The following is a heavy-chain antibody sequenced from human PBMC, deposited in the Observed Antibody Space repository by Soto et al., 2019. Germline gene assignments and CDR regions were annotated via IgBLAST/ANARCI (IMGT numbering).Heavy chain of an antibody. J-gene: IGHJ6*02. V-gene: IGHV4-39*01. CDR3: GQTGGWDLLYYYYYGMDV. CDR1: GGSISSSSYY. D-gene: IGHD6-19*01. Sequence: QLQLQESGPGLVKPSETLSLTCTVSGGSISSSSYYWGWIRQPPGKGLEWIGSIYYSGSTYYNPSLKSRVTISVDTSKNQFSLKLSSVTAADTAVYYCGQTGGWDLLYYYYYGMDVWGQGTTVTVSS. CDR2: IYYSGST.